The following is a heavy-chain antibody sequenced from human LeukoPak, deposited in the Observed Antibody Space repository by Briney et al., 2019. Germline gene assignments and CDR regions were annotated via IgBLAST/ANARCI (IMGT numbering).Heavy chain of an antibody. CDR1: GITLSNYG. J-gene: IGHJ4*02. Sequence: GGSLRLSCAVSGITLSNYGMSWVRQAPGKGLEWVAGISDSGGSTNYADSVKGRFTISRDNPKNTLYLQMNSLRAEDTAVYFCAKRGVVIRVILVGFHEEAYYFDSWGQGALVTVSS. D-gene: IGHD3-22*01. V-gene: IGHV3-23*01. CDR3: AKRGVVIRVILVGFHEEAYYFDS. CDR2: ISDSGGST.